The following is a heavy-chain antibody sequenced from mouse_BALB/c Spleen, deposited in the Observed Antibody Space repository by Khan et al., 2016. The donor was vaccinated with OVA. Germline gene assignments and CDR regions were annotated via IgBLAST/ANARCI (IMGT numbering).Heavy chain of an antibody. J-gene: IGHJ4*01. D-gene: IGHD1-1*01. CDR2: IGPGSSNA. CDR1: GYTFTSYW. CDR3: ARENYYGRSCYAMDY. Sequence: DLVKPGASVKLSCKASGYTFTSYWINWIKQRPGQGLEWIGRIGPGSSNAYYNDMFKDKATLTVDTSSNTAHIQLSSLSSEDSAVYIGARENYYGRSCYAMDYWGQGTSVTVSA. V-gene: IGHV1S41*01.